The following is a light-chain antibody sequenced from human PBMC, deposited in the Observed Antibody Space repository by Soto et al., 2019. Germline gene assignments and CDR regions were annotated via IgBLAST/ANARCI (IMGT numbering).Light chain of an antibody. CDR2: DVS. CDR3: SSYPSSSTLYL. V-gene: IGLV2-14*01. CDR1: SSDVGGYNY. J-gene: IGLJ1*01. Sequence: QSALTQPASVSGSPGQSITISCTGTSSDVGGYNYVSWYQQHPGKAPKLMIYDVSNRPSGVSNRFSGSKSGNTASLTISGLQAEDAADYYCSSYPSSSTLYLFGTGTKLTVL.